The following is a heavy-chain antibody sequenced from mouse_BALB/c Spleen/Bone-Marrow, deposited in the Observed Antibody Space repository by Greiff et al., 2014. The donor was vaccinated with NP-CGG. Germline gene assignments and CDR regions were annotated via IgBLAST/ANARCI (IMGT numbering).Heavy chain of an antibody. CDR1: GYSFTDYT. J-gene: IGHJ4*01. Sequence: VQLQQSGPELAKPGASMKISCKASGYSFTDYTMNWVKQSHGKNLEWIGLINPYNGGTDYSQKFKGKATLTVDKSSSTAYMELLSLTSEDSAVYYCARGATMITTGDAMDYWGQGTSVTVSS. V-gene: IGHV1-18*01. D-gene: IGHD2-4*01. CDR2: INPYNGGT. CDR3: ARGATMITTGDAMDY.